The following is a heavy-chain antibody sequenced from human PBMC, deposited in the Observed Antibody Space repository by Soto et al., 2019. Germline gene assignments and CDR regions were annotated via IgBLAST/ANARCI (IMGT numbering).Heavy chain of an antibody. J-gene: IGHJ4*02. CDR1: GGSISSSSYY. D-gene: IGHD2-2*01. V-gene: IGHV4-39*01. CDR2: IYYSGYT. Sequence: QLQLQESGPGLVKPSETLSLTCTVSGGSISSSSYYWGWIRQPPGKGLEWIGNIYYSGYTYYNPSLTSRSTXSXDXXKYQFSLRLSSVTAADTAVYYCARLVYCSSTYRPVWGQGTLVTVSS. CDR3: ARLVYCSSTYRPV.